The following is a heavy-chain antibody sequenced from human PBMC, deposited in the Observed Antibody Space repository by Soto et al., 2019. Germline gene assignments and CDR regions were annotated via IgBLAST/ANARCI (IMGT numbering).Heavy chain of an antibody. V-gene: IGHV4-30-4*01. J-gene: IGHJ4*02. CDR1: GGSISSGDCY. D-gene: IGHD4-17*01. Sequence: QVQLQESGPGLVKPSRTLSLTCTVSGGSISSGDCYWSWIRQPPGKGLEWIAYTSYTGSTYYNPSLKSRVTISVDTSKNQFSLKLSSVTAADTAVYYCARQFDYQHDYWGQGTLVTVSS. CDR2: TSYTGST. CDR3: ARQFDYQHDY.